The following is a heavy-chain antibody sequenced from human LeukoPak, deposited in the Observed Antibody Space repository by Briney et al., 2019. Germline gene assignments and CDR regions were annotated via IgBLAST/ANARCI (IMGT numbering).Heavy chain of an antibody. CDR2: INSDGSEG. J-gene: IGHJ3*01. V-gene: IGHV3-7*03. CDR3: ARSSYSSSSSV. D-gene: IGHD6-6*01. Sequence: GGSLRLSCAVSGFTFSGFWMSWSRQAPGKGLEWVASINSDGSEGYYADVVKGRFTISRDNAKNSLYLQINSLRAEDTAVYYCARSSYSSSSSVWGQGTMVTASS. CDR1: GFTFSGFW.